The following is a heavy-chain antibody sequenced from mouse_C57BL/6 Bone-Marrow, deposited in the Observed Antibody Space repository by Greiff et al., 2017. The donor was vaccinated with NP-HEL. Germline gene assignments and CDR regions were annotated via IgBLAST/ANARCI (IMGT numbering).Heavy chain of an antibody. V-gene: IGHV14-2*01. CDR1: GFNIKDYY. Sequence: VQLQQSGAELVKPGASVKLSCTASGFNIKDYYMHWVKQRTEQGLEWIGRIDPEDGETTYAPKFQGKATITAATSSNTASLQLRSLTSEDTAVYYCARRGYWGQGTTLTVSS. CDR2: IDPEDGET. J-gene: IGHJ2*01. CDR3: ARRGY.